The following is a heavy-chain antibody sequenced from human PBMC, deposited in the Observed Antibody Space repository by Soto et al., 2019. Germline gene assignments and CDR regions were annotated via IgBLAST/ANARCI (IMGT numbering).Heavy chain of an antibody. CDR3: AHRVLRTVFGLVTTTAIYFDF. D-gene: IGHD3-3*01. J-gene: IGHJ4*02. V-gene: IGHV2-5*02. CDR1: GFSLTTSGVG. CDR2: IYWDADK. Sequence: QITLNESGPTVVRPTETLTLTCRFSGFSLTTSGVGVGWVRQSPGKAPEWLALIYWDADKRYSESLKSRLTNTKDTSKNQVVLTVANLDPTDTATYYCAHRVLRTVFGLVTTTAIYFDFWGQGTPVAVSS.